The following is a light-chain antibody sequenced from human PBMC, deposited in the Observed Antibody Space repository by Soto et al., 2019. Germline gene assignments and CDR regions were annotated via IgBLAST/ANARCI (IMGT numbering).Light chain of an antibody. CDR2: WAS. J-gene: IGKJ4*01. CDR3: QQYYNTPLT. Sequence: DIVMTQSPDSLAVSVGERATINCKSSQSVLYSSNNRNCLAWYQQKPGQPPRLLIYWASTRESGVPDRFSGSGSGTDFTLTISSLQAEDVAVYYCQQYYNTPLTFGGGTKVDIK. V-gene: IGKV4-1*01. CDR1: QSVLYSSNNRNC.